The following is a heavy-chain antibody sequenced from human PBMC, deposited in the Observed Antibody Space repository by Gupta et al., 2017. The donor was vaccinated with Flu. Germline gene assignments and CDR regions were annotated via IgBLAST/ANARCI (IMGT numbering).Heavy chain of an antibody. V-gene: IGHV3-48*03. CDR2: ISSSGSTI. D-gene: IGHD1-26*01. CDR1: GFPYSSYE. J-gene: IGHJ4*02. CDR3: VTFGSTEDY. Sequence: EVQLVESGGGLVQPGGSLRLSCAASGFPYSSYEMNWVRQAPGKGLEWVSYISSSGSTIYYADSVKGRFTISRDNAKNSLYLQMNSLRAEDTAVYYCVTFGSTEDYWGQGTLVTVSS.